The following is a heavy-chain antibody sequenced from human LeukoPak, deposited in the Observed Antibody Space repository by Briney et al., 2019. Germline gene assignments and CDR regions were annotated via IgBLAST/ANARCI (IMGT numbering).Heavy chain of an antibody. CDR3: ARDLTH. Sequence: GRSLRLSCAASEFTFSSYGMSWVRQAPGKGLEWVPVIYSGGSTYYADSVKGRFTISRDNSKNTLYLQMNSLRAEDTAVYYCARDLTHWGQGTLVTVSS. J-gene: IGHJ4*02. V-gene: IGHV3-66*01. CDR2: IYSGGST. CDR1: EFTFSSYG.